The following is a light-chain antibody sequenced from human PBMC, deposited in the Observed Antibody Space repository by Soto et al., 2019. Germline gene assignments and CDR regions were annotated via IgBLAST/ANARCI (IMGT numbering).Light chain of an antibody. CDR1: QSVSSN. Sequence: EIVMTQSPATLSVSPGERATLSCRASQSVSSNLAWYKQKPGQAPRLLFYGASTRATGIPARFIGSGSGTDFTLTISSLQSEDFAVYYCQQSNNWPYTFGQGTKLEIK. V-gene: IGKV3-15*01. CDR3: QQSNNWPYT. J-gene: IGKJ2*01. CDR2: GAS.